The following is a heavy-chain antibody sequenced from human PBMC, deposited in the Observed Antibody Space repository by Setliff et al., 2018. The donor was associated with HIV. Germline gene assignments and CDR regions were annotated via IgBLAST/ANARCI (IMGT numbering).Heavy chain of an antibody. D-gene: IGHD3-3*01. J-gene: IGHJ4*02. CDR2: FNPNSRVT. Sequence: ASVKVSCTSSGFIFTDYQIHWVRQAPGQGLEWMGRFNPNSRVTNSPQKFQGRVTMTRDTSINAAYMELSRLTSDDTAFYYCAREPTGDFWGGYSSRGLDYWGQGTLVTVSS. V-gene: IGHV1-2*06. CDR1: GFIFTDYQ. CDR3: AREPTGDFWGGYSSRGLDY.